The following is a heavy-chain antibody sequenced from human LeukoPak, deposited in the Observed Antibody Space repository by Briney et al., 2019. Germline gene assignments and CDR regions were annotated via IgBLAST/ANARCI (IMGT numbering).Heavy chain of an antibody. CDR2: ISGSGAGT. D-gene: IGHD3-22*01. V-gene: IGHV3-23*01. Sequence: GGSLRLSCAASGFTFSSYAINWVRQAPGKGLEWVSAISGSGAGTYYADFVKGRFTISRDNSKNTLYLQMNSLRSEDTAVYYCARRNYYDSSGIDYWGQGTLVTVSS. CDR1: GFTFSSYA. CDR3: ARRNYYDSSGIDY. J-gene: IGHJ4*02.